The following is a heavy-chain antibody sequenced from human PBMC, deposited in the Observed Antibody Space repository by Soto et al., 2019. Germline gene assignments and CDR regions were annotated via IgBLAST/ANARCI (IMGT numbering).Heavy chain of an antibody. Sequence: QLHLQESGPGLVEPSETLSLTCSVSGGAISSGTNYLGWVRRAPGKGLEWIGNIYFRGSTYYNPSLKRRVTIAIDTSKNQFSLKLRSVTAADTAVYYCARMGYATGWYHCDYWGQGALVTVSS. CDR3: ARMGYATGWYHCDY. J-gene: IGHJ4*02. CDR1: GGAISSGTNY. D-gene: IGHD2-8*01. CDR2: IYFRGST. V-gene: IGHV4-39*01.